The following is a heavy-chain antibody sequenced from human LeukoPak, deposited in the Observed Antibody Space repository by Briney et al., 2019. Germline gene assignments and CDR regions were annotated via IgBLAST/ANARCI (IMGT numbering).Heavy chain of an antibody. CDR1: GYTFTSYG. CDR3: ARSRSQPAASSARWFDP. CDR2: ISASNGDT. J-gene: IGHJ5*02. V-gene: IGHV1-18*01. D-gene: IGHD2-2*01. Sequence: ASVKASYKASGYTFTSYGISWVRQAPGQGLEWMGWISASNGDTNSAQKLQDRVTMTTDTSTSTAYMELRSLRSDDTAVYFCARSRSQPAASSARWFDPWGQGTLVTVSS.